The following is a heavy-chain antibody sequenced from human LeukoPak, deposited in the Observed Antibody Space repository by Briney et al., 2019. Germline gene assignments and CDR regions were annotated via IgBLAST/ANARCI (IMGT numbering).Heavy chain of an antibody. CDR3: AKSGDRDGYNFGFDY. V-gene: IGHV1-69*06. D-gene: IGHD5-24*01. J-gene: IGHJ4*02. Sequence: SVKVSCRASGGTFSSYAISWVRQAPGQGLEWMGGIIPIFGTANYAQKFQGRVTVTADKSTSTAYMELSSLRSEDTAVYYCAKSGDRDGYNFGFDYWGQGTLVAVSS. CDR2: IIPIFGTA. CDR1: GGTFSSYA.